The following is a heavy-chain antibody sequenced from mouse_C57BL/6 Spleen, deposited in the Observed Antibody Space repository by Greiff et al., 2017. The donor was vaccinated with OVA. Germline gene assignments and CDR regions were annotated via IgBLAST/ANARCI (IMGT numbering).Heavy chain of an antibody. CDR2: INPYNGGT. CDR1: GYTFTDYY. V-gene: IGHV1-19*01. Sequence: EVKVVESGPVLVKPGASVKMSCKASGYTFTDYYMNWVKQSHGKSLEWIGVINPYNGGTSYNQKFKGKATLTVDKSSSTAYMELNSLTSEDSAVYYCARDYYGNYYAMDYWGQGTSVTVSS. CDR3: ARDYYGNYYAMDY. D-gene: IGHD1-1*01. J-gene: IGHJ4*01.